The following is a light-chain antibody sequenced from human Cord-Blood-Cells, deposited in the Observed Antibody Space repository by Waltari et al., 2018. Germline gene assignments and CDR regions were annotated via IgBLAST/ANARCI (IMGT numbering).Light chain of an antibody. J-gene: IGLJ3*02. Sequence: QSALTQPASVSGSPGQSITISCTGTSSDVGGYNLVSWYQQHPGKAPKLMIYEGSKRPSGVSNRFSGSKSVNTASLTISGRQAEDEADYYCCSYAGSWVFGGGTKLTVL. CDR1: SSDVGGYNL. CDR2: EGS. CDR3: CSYAGSWV. V-gene: IGLV2-23*01.